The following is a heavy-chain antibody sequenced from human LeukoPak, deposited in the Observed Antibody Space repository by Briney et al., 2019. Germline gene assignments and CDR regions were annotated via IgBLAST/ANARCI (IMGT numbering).Heavy chain of an antibody. CDR3: ARDSDSSGSYDAFDI. Sequence: GRSLRLSCAASGFTFSSYAMHWVRQAPGKGLEWVAVISYDGSNKYYADSVKGRFTISRDNSKNTLYLQMNSLRAEDTAVYYCARDSDSSGSYDAFDIWGQGTMVTVSS. CDR2: ISYDGSNK. V-gene: IGHV3-30-3*01. D-gene: IGHD3-22*01. J-gene: IGHJ3*02. CDR1: GFTFSSYA.